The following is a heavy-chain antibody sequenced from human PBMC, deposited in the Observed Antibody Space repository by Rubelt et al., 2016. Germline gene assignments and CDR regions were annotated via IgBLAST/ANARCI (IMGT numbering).Heavy chain of an antibody. J-gene: IGHJ4*02. D-gene: IGHD3-9*01. CDR2: IIPIFGTA. CDR1: SYA. V-gene: IGHV1-69*01. Sequence: SYAISWVRQAPGQGLEWMGGIIPIFGTANYAQKFQGRVTITADESTSTAYMELSSLRSEDTAVYYCARGNRYFDWLLPFDYWGQGTLVTVSS. CDR3: ARGNRYFDWLLPFDY.